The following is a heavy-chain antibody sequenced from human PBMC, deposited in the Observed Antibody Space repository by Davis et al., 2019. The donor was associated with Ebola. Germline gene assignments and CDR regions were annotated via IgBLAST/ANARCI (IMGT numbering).Heavy chain of an antibody. D-gene: IGHD4-17*01. CDR2: ISAYNGNT. V-gene: IGHV1-18*01. CDR1: GYTFTSYG. CDR3: ARGDLVTTSYYYGMDV. J-gene: IGHJ6*02. Sequence: ASVKVSCKASGYTFTSYGISWVRQAPGQGLEWMGWISAYNGNTNYAQKLQGRVTMTTDTSTSTAYMELRSLRSDDTAVYYCARGDLVTTSYYYGMDVWGQGTAVTVSS.